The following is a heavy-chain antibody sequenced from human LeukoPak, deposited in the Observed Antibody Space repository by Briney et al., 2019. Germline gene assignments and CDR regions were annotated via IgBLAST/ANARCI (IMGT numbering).Heavy chain of an antibody. D-gene: IGHD1-14*01. CDR2: ITNDGSST. CDR1: GLTFSSHW. V-gene: IGHV3-74*01. CDR3: ATQQEGNPAY. Sequence: GGSLRLSCAASGLTFSSHWMHWVRQAPGKGLVWVSRITNDGSSTTYADSVKGRFTISRDNAQNMLYLQVNSLRAEDTAVYYCATQQEGNPAYWGQGTLVTVSS. J-gene: IGHJ4*02.